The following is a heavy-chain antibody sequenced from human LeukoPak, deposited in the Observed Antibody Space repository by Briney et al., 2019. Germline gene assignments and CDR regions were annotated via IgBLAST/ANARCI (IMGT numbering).Heavy chain of an antibody. CDR2: IYYSGST. D-gene: IGHD3-10*01. CDR1: GGSISSYY. Sequence: SETLSLTCTVSGGSISSYYWSWIRQPPGEGLEWIGHIYYSGSTDYNPSLKSRVTISVDTSKNQFSLSLSSVTAADTAVYYCASALRGLIMGFDRWGQGTLVTVSS. CDR3: ASALRGLIMGFDR. J-gene: IGHJ5*02. V-gene: IGHV4-59*01.